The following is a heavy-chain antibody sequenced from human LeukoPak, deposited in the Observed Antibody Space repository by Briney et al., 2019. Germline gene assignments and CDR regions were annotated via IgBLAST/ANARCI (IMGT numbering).Heavy chain of an antibody. J-gene: IGHJ4*02. CDR3: AGGDCSTTSCSYYFDY. Sequence: GGSLRLSCAASGFTFSSYSMNWVRQAPGKGLEWVSYISSSSSTIYYADSVKGRFTISRDNAKNSLYLQMNSLRAEDTAVYYCAGGDCSTTSCSYYFDYWGQGTLVTVSS. CDR2: ISSSSSTI. CDR1: GFTFSSYS. D-gene: IGHD2-2*01. V-gene: IGHV3-48*01.